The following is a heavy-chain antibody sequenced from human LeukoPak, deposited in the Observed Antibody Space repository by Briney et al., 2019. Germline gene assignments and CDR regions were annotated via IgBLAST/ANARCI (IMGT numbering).Heavy chain of an antibody. V-gene: IGHV4-39*07. J-gene: IGHJ6*03. CDR3: ARGSYYYYYMDV. D-gene: IGHD3-10*01. CDR2: IYYSGST. Sequence: SETLSLTCTVSGGSISSSSYYWGWIRQPPGKGLEWIGSIYYSGSTYYNPSLKSRVTISVDTSKNQFSLKLSSVTAADTAVYYCARGSYYYYYMDVWGQGTTVTVSS. CDR1: GGSISSSSYY.